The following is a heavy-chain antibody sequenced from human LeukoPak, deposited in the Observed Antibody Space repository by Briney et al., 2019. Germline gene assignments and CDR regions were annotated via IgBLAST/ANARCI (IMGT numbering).Heavy chain of an antibody. CDR2: INHSGST. CDR1: GGSFSGYY. CDR3: ARLPTRYYDYVWGSFRVSYYFDY. J-gene: IGHJ4*02. V-gene: IGHV4-34*01. Sequence: SETLSLTCAVYGGSFSGYYWSWIRQLPGKGLEWIGEINHSGSTNYNPSLKSRVTISVDTSKNQFSLKLSSVTAADTAVYYCARLPTRYYDYVWGSFRVSYYFDYWGQGTLVTVSS. D-gene: IGHD3-16*02.